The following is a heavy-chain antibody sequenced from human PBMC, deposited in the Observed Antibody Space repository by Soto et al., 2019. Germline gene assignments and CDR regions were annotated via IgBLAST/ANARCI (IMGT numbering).Heavy chain of an antibody. J-gene: IGHJ4*02. V-gene: IGHV4-31*03. Sequence: QVQLQESGPGLVKPSQTLSLTCTVSGGYISSGGYYWSWIRQHPGKGLEWIGYIYYSGSTYYNPSLKSRVTISVDTSKTQFSLKLSSVTAADTAVYYCARSGYSYGPNPLLYWGQGTLVTVSS. CDR1: GGYISSGGYY. D-gene: IGHD5-18*01. CDR2: IYYSGST. CDR3: ARSGYSYGPNPLLY.